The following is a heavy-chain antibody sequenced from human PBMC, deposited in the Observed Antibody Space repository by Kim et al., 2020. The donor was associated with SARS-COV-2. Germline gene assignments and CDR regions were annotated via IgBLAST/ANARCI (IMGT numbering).Heavy chain of an antibody. J-gene: IGHJ6*02. V-gene: IGHV4-34*01. Sequence: SETLSLTCAVYGGSFSGYYWSWIRQPPGKGLEWIGEINHSGSTNYNPSLKSRVTISVDTSKNQFSLKLSSVTAADTAVYYCARGRANIVVVPAATVRYYYGMDVWGQGTTVTVSS. CDR1: GGSFSGYY. CDR2: INHSGST. D-gene: IGHD2-2*01. CDR3: ARGRANIVVVPAATVRYYYGMDV.